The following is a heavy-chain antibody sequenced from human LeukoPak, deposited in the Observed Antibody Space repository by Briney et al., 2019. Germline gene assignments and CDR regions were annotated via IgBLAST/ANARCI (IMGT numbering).Heavy chain of an antibody. V-gene: IGHV1-18*01. CDR1: GYTFTSYG. CDR2: ISAYNGNA. D-gene: IGHD1-26*01. Sequence: ASVKVSCKASGYTFTSYGISWVRQAPGQGLEWMGWISAYNGNANYAQKLQGRVTMTTDTSTSTAYMELRSLRSDDTAVYYCAGAYSGSPYDAFDIWGQGTMVTVSS. J-gene: IGHJ3*02. CDR3: AGAYSGSPYDAFDI.